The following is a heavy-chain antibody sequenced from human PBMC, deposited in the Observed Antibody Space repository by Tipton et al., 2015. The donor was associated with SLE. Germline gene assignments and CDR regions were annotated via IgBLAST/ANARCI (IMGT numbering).Heavy chain of an antibody. V-gene: IGHV4-39*07. CDR3: ATWRGYDFWTGYSPYYFDY. CDR2: IYYSGST. D-gene: IGHD3-3*01. J-gene: IGHJ4*02. Sequence: LRLPCTVSGGSISSSSYYWGWIRQPPGKGLEWIGSIYYSGSTYYNPSLKSRVTISVDTSKNQFSLKLSSVTAADTAVYYCATWRGYDFWTGYSPYYFDYWGQGTLVTVSS. CDR1: GGSISSSSYY.